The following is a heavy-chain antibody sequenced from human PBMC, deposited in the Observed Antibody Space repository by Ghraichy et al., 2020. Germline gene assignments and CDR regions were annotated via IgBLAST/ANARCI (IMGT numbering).Heavy chain of an antibody. CDR2: ISAYNGDT. D-gene: IGHD6-13*01. J-gene: IGHJ3*02. Sequence: ASVKVSCKASGYTFTSYGISWVRQAPGQGLEWMGWISAYNGDTNYAQKLQGRVTMTTDTSTRTAYMELRSLRSDDTAVYSCARDGARGYIAAADGGDAFDIWGQGTMVTVSS. V-gene: IGHV1-18*01. CDR3: ARDGARGYIAAADGGDAFDI. CDR1: GYTFTSYG.